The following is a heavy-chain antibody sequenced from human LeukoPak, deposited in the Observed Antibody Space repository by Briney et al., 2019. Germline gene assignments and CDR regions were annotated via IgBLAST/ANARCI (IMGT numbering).Heavy chain of an antibody. CDR1: GGSFSGYY. J-gene: IGHJ6*03. D-gene: IGHD5-18*01. CDR3: ASSGYSYGYYYYYMDV. CDR2: INHSGST. Sequence: SETLSLTCAVYGGSFSGYYWSWIRQPPGKGLEWIGEINHSGSTNYNPSLKSRVTISVDTSKNQFSLKLSSVTAADTAVYYCASSGYSYGYYYYYMDVWGKGTTVTVSS. V-gene: IGHV4-34*01.